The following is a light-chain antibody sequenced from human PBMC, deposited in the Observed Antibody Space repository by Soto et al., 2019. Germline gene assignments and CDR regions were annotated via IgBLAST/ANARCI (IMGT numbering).Light chain of an antibody. Sequence: EIVMTQSPATLSVSPWERATLSCMASQSISSNLAWYQQKPGQAPRLLIYGASSRATGIPDRFSGSGSGTDFTLTISRLEPEDFAVYYCQQYGSSPQTFGQGTKVDIK. V-gene: IGKV3-20*01. CDR3: QQYGSSPQT. CDR2: GAS. J-gene: IGKJ1*01. CDR1: QSISSN.